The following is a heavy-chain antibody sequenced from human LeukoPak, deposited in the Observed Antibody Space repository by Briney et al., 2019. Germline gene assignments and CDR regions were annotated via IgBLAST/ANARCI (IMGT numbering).Heavy chain of an antibody. Sequence: GGPLRLSCTASGFPLSSYSINWVRQATGKGLEGVSYISSSGSAIYYVDSVEGRFTVSRDNAKNSLLLQMNSRRAEDTAVYYCVRVKGSYFDYWGRGALVTVSS. CDR3: VRVKGSYFDY. J-gene: IGHJ4*02. CDR2: ISSSGSAI. CDR1: GFPLSSYS. D-gene: IGHD2-15*01. V-gene: IGHV3-48*01.